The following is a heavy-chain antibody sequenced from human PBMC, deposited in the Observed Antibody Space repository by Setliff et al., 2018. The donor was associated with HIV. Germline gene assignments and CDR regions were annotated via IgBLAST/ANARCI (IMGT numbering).Heavy chain of an antibody. CDR1: GGTFGSYD. Sequence: SVKVSCKTSGGTFGSYDVGWVRQAPGQGLEWMGEIIPMFGKTNYAQRFQGRLTITADESTHTAYMDLSSLRSEDTAVYYCASETNHDFLTGYYVYWGQGTQVTVSS. J-gene: IGHJ4*02. CDR2: IIPMFGKT. V-gene: IGHV1-69*13. CDR3: ASETNHDFLTGYYVY. D-gene: IGHD3-9*01.